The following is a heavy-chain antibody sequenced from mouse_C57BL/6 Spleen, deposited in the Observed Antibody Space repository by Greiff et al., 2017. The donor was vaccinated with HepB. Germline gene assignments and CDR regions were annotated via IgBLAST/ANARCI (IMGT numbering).Heavy chain of an antibody. CDR3: ARQGYYYAMDY. CDR2: ISNGGGST. V-gene: IGHV5-12*01. CDR1: GFTFSDYY. Sequence: EVKLVESGGGLVQPGGSLKLSCAASGFTFSDYYMYWVRQTPEKRLEWVAYISNGGGSTYYPDTVKGRFTISRDNAQNTLYLQMSLLKSEDTAMYYCARQGYYYAMDYWGQGTSVTVSS. J-gene: IGHJ4*01.